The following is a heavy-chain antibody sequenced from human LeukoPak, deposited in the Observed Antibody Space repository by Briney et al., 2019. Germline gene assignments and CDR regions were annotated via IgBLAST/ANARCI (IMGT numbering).Heavy chain of an antibody. D-gene: IGHD1-1*01. CDR3: ARAPGSAYNAYYFDY. CDR1: GGSFSGYY. J-gene: IGHJ4*02. V-gene: IGHV4-31*11. CDR2: FFYSGST. Sequence: SETLSLTCAVYGGSFSGYYWGWIRQHPWKGLEWMGYFFYSGSTYYNPSLKSRVTISVDTSKNQISLKLSSVTAADTAVYYCARAPGSAYNAYYFDYWGQGTLVTVSS.